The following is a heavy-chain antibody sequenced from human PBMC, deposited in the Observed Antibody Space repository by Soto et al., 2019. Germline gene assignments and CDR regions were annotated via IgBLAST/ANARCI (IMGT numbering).Heavy chain of an antibody. J-gene: IGHJ6*02. D-gene: IGHD4-4*01. CDR3: ARGDYKMERNKYGMDV. V-gene: IGHV1-8*01. CDR1: GYTFTSYD. Sequence: QVQLVQSGAEVKKPGASVKVSCKASGYTFTSYDINWVRQATGQGLEWMGWMNPNSGNTGYALKFQGRVTMTRNTSISTAYMELSSLRSEDTAVYYCARGDYKMERNKYGMDVWGQGTTVTVSS. CDR2: MNPNSGNT.